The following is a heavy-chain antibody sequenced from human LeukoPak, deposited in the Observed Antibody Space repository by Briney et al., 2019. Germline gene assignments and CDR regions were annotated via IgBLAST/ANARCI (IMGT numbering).Heavy chain of an antibody. CDR1: GFTFSSYE. J-gene: IGHJ6*04. Sequence: PGGSLRLSCVASGFTFSSYEMNWVRQAPGKGLEWVSYISSSGSTIYYADSAKGRFTISRDNAKNSLYLQMNSLRAEDTAVYYCAELGITMIGGVWGKGTTVTISS. CDR3: AELGITMIGGV. V-gene: IGHV3-48*03. D-gene: IGHD3-10*02. CDR2: ISSSGSTI.